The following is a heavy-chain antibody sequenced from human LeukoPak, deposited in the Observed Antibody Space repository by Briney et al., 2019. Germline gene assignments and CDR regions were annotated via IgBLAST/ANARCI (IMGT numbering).Heavy chain of an antibody. CDR2: IRPGDTRT. V-gene: IGHV1-46*01. D-gene: IGHD3-16*01. J-gene: IGHJ4*02. CDR1: GYTFTAYY. CDR3: VREKSGGTYDY. Sequence: ASVKVSCKASGYTFTAYYIQWVRQAPGQGLEWMGTIRPGDTRTTYAQKFQGRVTMTWDMSTATGYMELSSLRSEDTAVYYCVREKSGGTYDYWGQGTLVTVSS.